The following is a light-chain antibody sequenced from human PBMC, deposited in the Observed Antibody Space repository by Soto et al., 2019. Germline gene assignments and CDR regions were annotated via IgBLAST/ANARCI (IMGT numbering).Light chain of an antibody. CDR1: QSVSGSH. CDR2: DAS. Sequence: PGDRATLSCGASQSVSGSHLAWYQQKPGLAPRLLIYDASFRATGIPDRFSGSGSGTDFTLTISRLEPEDFAVYYCQQYGSSPRTFGQGTKVEVK. V-gene: IGKV3D-20*01. CDR3: QQYGSSPRT. J-gene: IGKJ1*01.